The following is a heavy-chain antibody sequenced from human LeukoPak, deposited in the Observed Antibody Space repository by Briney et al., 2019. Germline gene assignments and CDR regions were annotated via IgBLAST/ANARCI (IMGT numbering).Heavy chain of an antibody. D-gene: IGHD6-13*01. CDR1: GFTFSSYA. CDR3: ARDFDSLKYSSSWSNFDY. CDR2: ISYDGSNK. V-gene: IGHV3-30-3*01. J-gene: IGHJ4*02. Sequence: GGSLRLSCAASGFTFSSYAMHWVRQAPGKGLEWVAVISYDGSNKYYADSVKGRCTISRDNSKNTLYLQMNSLRAEDTAVYYCARDFDSLKYSSSWSNFDYWGQGTLVTVSS.